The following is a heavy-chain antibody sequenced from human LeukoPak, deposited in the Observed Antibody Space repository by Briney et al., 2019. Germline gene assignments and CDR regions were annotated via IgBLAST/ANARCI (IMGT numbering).Heavy chain of an antibody. Sequence: GGSLRLSCAASGFTFSSYDMHWVRQATGKGLEWVSAIGTAGDTYYPGSVKGRFTISRENAKNSLYLQMNSLRAGDTAVYYCARGRKAVAGTMESDFDYWGQGTLVTVSS. CDR3: ARGRKAVAGTMESDFDY. J-gene: IGHJ4*02. D-gene: IGHD6-19*01. CDR1: GFTFSSYD. V-gene: IGHV3-13*01. CDR2: IGTAGDT.